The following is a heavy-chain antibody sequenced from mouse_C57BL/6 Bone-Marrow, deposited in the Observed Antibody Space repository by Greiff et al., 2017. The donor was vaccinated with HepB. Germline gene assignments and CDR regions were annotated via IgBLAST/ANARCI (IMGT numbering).Heavy chain of an antibody. V-gene: IGHV1-15*01. J-gene: IGHJ2*01. CDR1: GYTFTDYE. Sequence: VQVVESGAELVRPGASVTLSCKASGYTFTDYEMHWVKQTPVHGLEWIGAIDPETGGTAYNQKFKGKAILTADKSSSTAYMELRSLTSEDSAVYYCTGTYYSNYDYWGQGTTLTVSS. CDR3: TGTYYSNYDY. D-gene: IGHD2-5*01. CDR2: IDPETGGT.